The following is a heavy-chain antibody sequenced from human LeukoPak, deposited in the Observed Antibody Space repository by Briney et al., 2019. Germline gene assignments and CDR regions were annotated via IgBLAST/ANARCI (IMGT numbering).Heavy chain of an antibody. CDR2: IHPRSGYS. V-gene: IGHV1-8*01. J-gene: IGHJ5*02. CDR1: GYTFTDYD. D-gene: IGHD2-2*01. Sequence: ASVKVSCKTSGYTFTDYDVNWVRQAPGQGLEWMGYIHPRSGYSESAQRFQGRLSMTRDVSTDTAYMELSTLTSDDTAVYYCARVTSGMRYNWFDPWGQVTLIIFPS. CDR3: ARVTSGMRYNWFDP.